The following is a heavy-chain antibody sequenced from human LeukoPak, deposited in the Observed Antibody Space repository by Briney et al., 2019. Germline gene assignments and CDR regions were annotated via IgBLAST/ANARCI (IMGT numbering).Heavy chain of an antibody. CDR2: ISYDGSNK. CDR3: ARARKAVAGSFHRDYYFDY. D-gene: IGHD6-19*01. CDR1: GFTFSRYA. V-gene: IGHV3-30*04. J-gene: IGHJ4*02. Sequence: GGSLRLSCAASGFTFSRYAMHWVRQAPGKGLEWLAVISYDGSNKYYADSVKGRITISRDNSKNTLYVQMNSLRAEDTAVYYCARARKAVAGSFHRDYYFDYWGREPWSPSPQ.